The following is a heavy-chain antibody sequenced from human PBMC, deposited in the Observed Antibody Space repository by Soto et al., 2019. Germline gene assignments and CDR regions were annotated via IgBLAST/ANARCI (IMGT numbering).Heavy chain of an antibody. J-gene: IGHJ5*02. V-gene: IGHV4-30-2*01. CDR3: VRVPGP. Sequence: SETLSLTCVVSGGSISSGGYSWSWIRQPPGKGLEWIGYIYHSGSTYYNPSLKSRVTISVDRSKNQFSLKLSSVTAADTAVYYCVRVPGPWGQGTLVTFPQ. CDR1: GGSISSGGYS. CDR2: IYHSGST.